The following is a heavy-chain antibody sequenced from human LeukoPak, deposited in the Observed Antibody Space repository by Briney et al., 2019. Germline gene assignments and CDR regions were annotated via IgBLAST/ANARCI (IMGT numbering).Heavy chain of an antibody. J-gene: IGHJ4*02. CDR1: GFTFSSYG. V-gene: IGHV3-23*01. D-gene: IGHD1-26*01. CDR2: ISGSGGST. Sequence: GGSLRLSCAASGFTFSSYGMSWVRQAPGKGLEWVSAISGSGGSTYYADSVKGRFTISRDNSKNTLYLQMNSLRAEDTAVYYCAKDLLYSGSSYFDYWGQGTLVTVSS. CDR3: AKDLLYSGSSYFDY.